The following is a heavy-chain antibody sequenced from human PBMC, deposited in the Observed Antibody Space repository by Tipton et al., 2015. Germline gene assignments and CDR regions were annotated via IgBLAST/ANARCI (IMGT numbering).Heavy chain of an antibody. CDR3: ARSREKNNYGYYYGMDV. CDR1: GGSFSGYY. J-gene: IGHJ6*02. Sequence: TLSLTCAVYGGSFSGYYWSWIRQSPGKGLEWIGEISHSGSTNYNPSLKSRVTLSVDTSENQFSLKLSSVTAADTAVYYCARSREKNNYGYYYGMDVWGQGTTVTVSS. CDR2: ISHSGST. V-gene: IGHV4-34*01. D-gene: IGHD5-18*01.